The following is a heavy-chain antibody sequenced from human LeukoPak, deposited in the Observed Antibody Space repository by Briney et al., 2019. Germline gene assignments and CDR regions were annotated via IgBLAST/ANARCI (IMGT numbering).Heavy chain of an antibody. CDR2: INHSGST. CDR1: GGSFSGYY. CDR3: ARFHDFWSGYYRVPAFDI. V-gene: IGHV4-34*01. Sequence: SETLSLTCAVYGGSFSGYYWSWIRQPPGKGLEWIGEINHSGSTNYNPSLKSRVTISVDTSKNQFSLKLSSVTAADTAVYYCARFHDFWSGYYRVPAFDIWGQGTMVTVSS. J-gene: IGHJ3*02. D-gene: IGHD3-3*01.